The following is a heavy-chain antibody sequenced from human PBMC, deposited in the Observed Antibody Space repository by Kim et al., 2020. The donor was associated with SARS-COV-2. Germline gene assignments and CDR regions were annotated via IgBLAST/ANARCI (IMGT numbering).Heavy chain of an antibody. V-gene: IGHV1-46*01. J-gene: IGHJ3*02. Sequence: ASVKVSCKASGYTFTSYYMHWVRQAPGQGLEWMGIINPSGGSTSYAQKFQGRVTMTRDTSTSTVYMELSSLRSEDTAVYYCARVLSGSGSYHAFDIWGQGTMVTVSS. CDR1: GYTFTSYY. CDR3: ARVLSGSGSYHAFDI. D-gene: IGHD3-10*01. CDR2: INPSGGST.